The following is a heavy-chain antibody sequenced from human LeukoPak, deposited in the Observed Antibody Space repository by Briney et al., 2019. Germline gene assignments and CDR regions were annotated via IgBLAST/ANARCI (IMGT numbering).Heavy chain of an antibody. J-gene: IGHJ5*02. D-gene: IGHD2-21*02. V-gene: IGHV4-34*01. CDR1: GGSFSGCY. CDR2: INHSGST. Sequence: SETLSLTCAVYGGSFSGCYWSWIRQPPGKGLEWIGEINHSGSTNYNPSLKSRVTISVDTSKNQFSLKLSSVTAADTAVYYCARGHIVVVTAMDNWFDPWGQGTLVTVSS. CDR3: ARGHIVVVTAMDNWFDP.